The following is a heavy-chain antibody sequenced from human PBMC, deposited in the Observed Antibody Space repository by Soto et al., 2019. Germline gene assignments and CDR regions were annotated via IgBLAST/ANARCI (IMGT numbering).Heavy chain of an antibody. CDR2: INHRGST. D-gene: IGHD3-16*01. CDR1: GGSISNYY. Sequence: SETLSLTCTVSGGSISNYYWGGIRQPPGKGLEWIGEINHRGSTDCNPSLKSRVTISVDTSKNQFSLKLSSVTAADTAVYCCARGGGDYYMDVWDKGTTVTVSS. V-gene: IGHV4-34*01. J-gene: IGHJ6*03. CDR3: ARGGGDYYMDV.